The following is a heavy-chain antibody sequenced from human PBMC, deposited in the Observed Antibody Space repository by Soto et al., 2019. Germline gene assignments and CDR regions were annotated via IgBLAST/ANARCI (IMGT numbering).Heavy chain of an antibody. J-gene: IGHJ5*02. CDR1: GFSLSTSGVV. Sequence: QITLKESGPTLVKPTQTLTLTCTFSGFSLSTSGVVVGWIRQPPGKALEWLALIYWDDDKRYSPSLKSRLTITKDTSKNQVVLTMTNIDPVDTATYYCAHRPQLLWFGEFDNWFDPWGQGTLVTVSS. D-gene: IGHD3-10*01. V-gene: IGHV2-5*02. CDR3: AHRPQLLWFGEFDNWFDP. CDR2: IYWDDDK.